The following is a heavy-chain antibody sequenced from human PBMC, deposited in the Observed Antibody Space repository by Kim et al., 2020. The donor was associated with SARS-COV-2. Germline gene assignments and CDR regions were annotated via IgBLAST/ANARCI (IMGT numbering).Heavy chain of an antibody. CDR3: ARHGGNGDYIWGTLPLYGMDG. CDR2: INPSGGST. Sequence: ASVKVSCKASGYTFTSYYMHWVRQAPGQGLEWMGIINPSGGSTSYAQKFQGRVTMTRDTSTSTGYMELSSLRSEDTAAYYCARHGGNGDYIWGTLPLYGMDGWGQGTTVTVSS. CDR1: GYTFTSYY. V-gene: IGHV1-46*01. J-gene: IGHJ6*02. D-gene: IGHD3-16*01.